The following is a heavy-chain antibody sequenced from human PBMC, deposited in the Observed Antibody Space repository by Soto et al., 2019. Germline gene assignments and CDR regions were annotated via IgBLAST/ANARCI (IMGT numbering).Heavy chain of an antibody. J-gene: IGHJ5*02. CDR2: IYYSGST. CDR1: GASISSYY. CDR3: ARTALGWFDP. D-gene: IGHD2-21*02. V-gene: IGHV4-59*01. Sequence: PSETLSLTCTVSGASISSYYCSWIRQPPGKGLEWIGYIYYSGSTNYNPSLKSRVTMSVDTSKNQFSLKLSSVTAADTAVYYCARTALGWFDPWGQGTLVTVSS.